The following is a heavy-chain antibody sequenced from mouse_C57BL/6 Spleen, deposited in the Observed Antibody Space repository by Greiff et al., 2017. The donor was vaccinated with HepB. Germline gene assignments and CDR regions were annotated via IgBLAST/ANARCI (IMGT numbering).Heavy chain of an antibody. CDR3: ARYYVWYFDV. Sequence: EVQGVESGGGLVKPGGSLKLSCAASGFTFSDYGMHWVRQAPEKGLEWVAYISSGSSTIYYADTVKGRFTISRDNAKNTLFLQMTILRSEDTAMYYCARYYVWYFDVWGTGTTVTVSS. D-gene: IGHD1-1*01. CDR1: GFTFSDYG. J-gene: IGHJ1*03. CDR2: ISSGSSTI. V-gene: IGHV5-17*01.